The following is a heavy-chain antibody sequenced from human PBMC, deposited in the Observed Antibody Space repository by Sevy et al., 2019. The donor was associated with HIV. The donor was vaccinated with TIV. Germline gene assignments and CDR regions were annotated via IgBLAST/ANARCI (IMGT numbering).Heavy chain of an antibody. Sequence: GGSLRLSCAASGFAFHDYSMSWIRQAPGKGLEWVATLSFGCGKINYADSVKGRFTISRDNSKNSFYLQMDNLRVEDTALYYCAREGCSRPHDYWGQGTRVTVSP. CDR3: AREGCSRPHDY. J-gene: IGHJ4*02. D-gene: IGHD2-2*01. CDR1: GFAFHDYS. CDR2: LSFGCGKI. V-gene: IGHV3-23*01.